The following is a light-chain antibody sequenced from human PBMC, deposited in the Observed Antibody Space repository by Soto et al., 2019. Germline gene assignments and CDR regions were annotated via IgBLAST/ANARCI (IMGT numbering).Light chain of an antibody. Sequence: EIVLTQSPATLSLSPGERATLSCRASQSVSSYFAWYQQKPGQAPRLLIYDASNRATGIPARFSGSGSGTDFTLTISSLEPEDFAVYYCQQRSNWPPYTFGQGTKLDIK. CDR2: DAS. CDR3: QQRSNWPPYT. V-gene: IGKV3-11*01. CDR1: QSVSSY. J-gene: IGKJ2*01.